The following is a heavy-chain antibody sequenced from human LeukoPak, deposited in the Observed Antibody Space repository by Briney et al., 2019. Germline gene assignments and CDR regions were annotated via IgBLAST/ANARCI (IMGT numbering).Heavy chain of an antibody. V-gene: IGHV3-33*06. CDR3: AKDTYYDSSGYLDY. Sequence: GRSLRLSCAASGFPFSSYGMHWVRPAPGKGLEWGAVIWYDGSNKYYADSVKGRFTISRDNSKNTLYLQMNSLRAEDTAVYYCAKDTYYDSSGYLDYWGQGTLVTVSS. CDR1: GFPFSSYG. J-gene: IGHJ4*02. CDR2: IWYDGSNK. D-gene: IGHD3-22*01.